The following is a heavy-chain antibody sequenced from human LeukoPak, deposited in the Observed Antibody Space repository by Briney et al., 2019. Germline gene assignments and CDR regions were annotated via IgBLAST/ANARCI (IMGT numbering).Heavy chain of an antibody. D-gene: IGHD6-19*01. J-gene: IGHJ6*03. CDR3: ARASSGWYPTVWSYYYYYMDV. V-gene: IGHV1-18*01. CDR1: GYTFTSYG. Sequence: ASVKGSCKASGYTFTSYGISWVRQAPGQGLEWMGWISAYNGNTNYAQKLQGRVTMTTDTSTSTAYMELRSLRSDDTAVYYCARASSGWYPTVWSYYYYYMDVWGKGTTVTVSS. CDR2: ISAYNGNT.